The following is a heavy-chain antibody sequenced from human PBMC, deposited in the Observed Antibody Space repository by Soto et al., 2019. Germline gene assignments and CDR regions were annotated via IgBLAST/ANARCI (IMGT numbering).Heavy chain of an antibody. D-gene: IGHD6-13*01. CDR1: GFNFRSYA. V-gene: IGHV3-23*01. J-gene: IGHJ4*02. Sequence: EVELSESGGGLVQPGGSLRLSCAASGFNFRSYAMSWVRRAPGKGLEWVSAISGSGGTSYFADSVRGRFTISRDNSKNTLYLQLSSLRVEDTAEYFCAKGRGSSWTIDYWGQGTLVIVSS. CDR3: AKGRGSSWTIDY. CDR2: ISGSGGTS.